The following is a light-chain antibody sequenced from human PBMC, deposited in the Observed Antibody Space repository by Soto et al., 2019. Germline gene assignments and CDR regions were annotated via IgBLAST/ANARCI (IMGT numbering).Light chain of an antibody. Sequence: DIVLTQSPGTLSLSPGERVTLSCRVSQIVTSDYLAWYHQAPGQAPRLXIYGAFNRDTGISERFSGSGSGTEFTLTISSLEPEDFEVYYCQHRSNWPLTFGGGTKVDIK. CDR3: QHRSNWPLT. V-gene: IGKV3-11*01. J-gene: IGKJ4*01. CDR2: GAF. CDR1: QIVTSDY.